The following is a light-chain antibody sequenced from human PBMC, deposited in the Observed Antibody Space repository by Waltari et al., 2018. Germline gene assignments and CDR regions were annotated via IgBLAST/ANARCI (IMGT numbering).Light chain of an antibody. V-gene: IGKV1-27*01. CDR2: AAS. CDR3: QKYNSAPPT. CDR1: LGISNY. Sequence: DIQMTQSPSSLSASVGDRVALTCRASLGISNYLAWYQQRPGKAPRLLIYAASTLQPGVLSGFSGSGAGTDFTLSIDSLQPEDAATYYGQKYNSAPPTFGPGTKVEIK. J-gene: IGKJ1*01.